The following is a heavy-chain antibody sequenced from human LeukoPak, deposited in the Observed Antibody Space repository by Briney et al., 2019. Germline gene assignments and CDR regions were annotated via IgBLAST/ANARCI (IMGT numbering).Heavy chain of an antibody. J-gene: IGHJ5*02. D-gene: IGHD7-27*01. CDR2: ISNDESTI. CDR3: ARDVGT. V-gene: IGHV3-74*01. CDR1: GFSFSSYW. Sequence: PGGSLRLSCAASGFSFSSYWMHWVRQAPGKGPVWVSLISNDESTIIYADSVKGRFTISRDNAKNTLYLQMSSLRAEDTAVYYCARDVGTWGQRTLVTVSS.